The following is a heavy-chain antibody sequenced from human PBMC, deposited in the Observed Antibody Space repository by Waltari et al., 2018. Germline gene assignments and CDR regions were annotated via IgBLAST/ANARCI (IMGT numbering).Heavy chain of an antibody. Sequence: EVQLVESGGRLVHPGGTLSLSCAASGFTFGTSWMNWVRQAPGRGPEWVANIKPDGSGRSYVDFVRGRFTISRDNAKSSLYLQINSLTVEDTAIYYCARDRGWLQFDYWGQGALVIVSS. J-gene: IGHJ4*02. CDR1: GFTFGTSW. CDR3: ARDRGWLQFDY. V-gene: IGHV3-7*04. CDR2: IKPDGSGR. D-gene: IGHD5-12*01.